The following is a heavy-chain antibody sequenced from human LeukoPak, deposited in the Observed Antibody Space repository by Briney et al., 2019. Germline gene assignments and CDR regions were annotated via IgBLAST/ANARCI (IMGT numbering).Heavy chain of an antibody. CDR2: INPNSGGT. V-gene: IGHV1-2*06. CDR1: GYTFTGYY. J-gene: IGHJ4*02. Sequence: ASVKVSCKASGYTFTGYYMHWVRQAPGQGLEWMGRINPNSGGTNYAQKFQGRVTMTRDTSISTAYMELSRLRSDDTAVYYCARNQPTIAAASDYWGQGTLVTVSS. D-gene: IGHD6-13*01. CDR3: ARNQPTIAAASDY.